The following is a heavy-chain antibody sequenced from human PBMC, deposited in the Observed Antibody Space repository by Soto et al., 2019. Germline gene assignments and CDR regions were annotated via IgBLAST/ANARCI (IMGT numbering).Heavy chain of an antibody. CDR3: VHQGGHTYYGDV. D-gene: IGHD4-17*01. CDR1: GGSLSSSNG. V-gene: IGHV4-4*02. CDR2: IFYSGST. J-gene: IGHJ6*01. Sequence: SETLSLTGSGSGGSLSSSNGWSWVRQPPGKALEWLGEIFYSGSTKYNPSLNSRVTISADQSKNHLSLRLSSVTAADTAVYYWVHQGGHTYYGDVWRQG.